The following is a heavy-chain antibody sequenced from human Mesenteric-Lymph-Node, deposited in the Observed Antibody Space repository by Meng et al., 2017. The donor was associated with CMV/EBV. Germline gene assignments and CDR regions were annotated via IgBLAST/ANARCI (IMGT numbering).Heavy chain of an antibody. D-gene: IGHD2-2*01. V-gene: IGHV1-18*01. Sequence: TFTSYGINWVRQAPGQGLEWMGWISAYNGNTNYAQKLQGRVTMTTDTSTSTAYMELRSLRSDDTAVYYCARDLCSSTSCSSRNWFDPWGQGTLVTVSS. CDR3: ARDLCSSTSCSSRNWFDP. CDR2: ISAYNGNT. CDR1: TFTSYG. J-gene: IGHJ5*02.